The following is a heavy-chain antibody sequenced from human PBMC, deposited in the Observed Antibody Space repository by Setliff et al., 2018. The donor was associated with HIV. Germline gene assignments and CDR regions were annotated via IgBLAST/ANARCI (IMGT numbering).Heavy chain of an antibody. D-gene: IGHD6-6*01. CDR3: AKGTIAARGYFDY. CDR1: GFIFSSYW. J-gene: IGHJ4*02. Sequence: PGGSLRLSCAASGFIFSSYWMHWVRQAPGKGLEWVSGLNGDETRTRYADSVKGRFTISRDNAKNTLYLQMHSLRVEDTAMYYCAKGTIAARGYFDYWGQGTLVTVSS. V-gene: IGHV3-74*01. CDR2: LNGDETRT.